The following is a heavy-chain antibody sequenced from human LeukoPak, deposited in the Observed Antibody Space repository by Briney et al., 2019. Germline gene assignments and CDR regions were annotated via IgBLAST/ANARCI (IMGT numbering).Heavy chain of an antibody. CDR2: ISSSGSTT. V-gene: IGHV3-48*03. Sequence: GGSLRLPCAASGFTFSSYEMNWVRQAPGKGLEWVLYISSSGSTTYYADSVKGRFTISRDNAKNSLYLQMNSLRAEDTAVYYCARITVTTSFWGQGTLVTVSS. J-gene: IGHJ4*02. D-gene: IGHD4-17*01. CDR3: ARITVTTSF. CDR1: GFTFSSYE.